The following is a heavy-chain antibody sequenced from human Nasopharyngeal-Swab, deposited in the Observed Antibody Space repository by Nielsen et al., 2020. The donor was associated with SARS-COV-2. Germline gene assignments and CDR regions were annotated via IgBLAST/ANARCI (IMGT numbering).Heavy chain of an antibody. J-gene: IGHJ4*02. D-gene: IGHD3-9*01. V-gene: IGHV1-18*01. CDR2: ISAYNGNT. CDR3: ARDDYDILTGYYTGGIY. Sequence: WVGQAPGQRLEWMGWISAYNGNTNYAQKLQGRVTMTTDTSTSTAYMELRSLRSDDTAVYYCARDDYDILTGYYTGGIYWGQGTLVTVSS.